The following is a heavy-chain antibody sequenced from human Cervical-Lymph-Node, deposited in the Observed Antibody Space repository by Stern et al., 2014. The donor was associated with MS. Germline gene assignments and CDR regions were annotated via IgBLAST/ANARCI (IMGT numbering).Heavy chain of an antibody. D-gene: IGHD2-2*01. CDR1: GFTFSSYW. J-gene: IGHJ6*02. Sequence: VQLVQSGGGLVQPGGSLRLSCAASGFTFSSYWMHWVRQAPGKGLVCVSHIHSNENTTSYADSVKGRFSISRDNAKNTVYLQMNSLRAEDTAVYYCVRDCSSATCYGQDYYYYAMDVWGQGTTVTVSS. CDR2: IHSNENTT. CDR3: VRDCSSATCYGQDYYYYAMDV. V-gene: IGHV3-74*01.